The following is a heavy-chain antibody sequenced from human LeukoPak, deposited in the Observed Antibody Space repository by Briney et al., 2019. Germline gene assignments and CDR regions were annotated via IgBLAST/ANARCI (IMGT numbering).Heavy chain of an antibody. CDR3: ARDRIVVVPAAIGGPYYGMDV. CDR2: IYYSGST. Sequence: KPSETLSLTCAVYGGSFSGYYWSWIRQPPGKGLEWIGYIYYSGSTNYNPSLKSRVTISVDTSKNQFSLKLSSVTAADTAVYYCARDRIVVVPAAIGGPYYGMDVWGQGTTVTVSS. D-gene: IGHD2-2*02. V-gene: IGHV4-59*12. CDR1: GGSFSGYY. J-gene: IGHJ6*02.